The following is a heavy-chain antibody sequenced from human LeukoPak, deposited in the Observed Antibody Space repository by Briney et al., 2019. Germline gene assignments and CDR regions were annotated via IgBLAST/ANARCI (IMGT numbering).Heavy chain of an antibody. CDR3: SNEGIGGSGLESDFDI. V-gene: IGHV3-30*02. J-gene: IGHJ3*02. CDR1: GFTFSSYG. Sequence: GGSLRLSCAASGFTFSSYGMHWVRQAPGKGLEWVAFIRYDGSNKYYADYVKGRFTISRDNSKNTLYLQMNSLRAEHTAGYYVSNEGIGGSGLESDFDICGQGKMVTVSS. D-gene: IGHD4-23*01. CDR2: IRYDGSNK.